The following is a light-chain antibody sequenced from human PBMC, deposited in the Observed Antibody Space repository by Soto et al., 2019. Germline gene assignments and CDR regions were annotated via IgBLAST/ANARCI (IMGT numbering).Light chain of an antibody. J-gene: IGKJ1*01. CDR3: QQYGSSPRT. CDR1: QSVKNDY. Sequence: ETVLTQSAGTLSLSPGERATLSCRASQSVKNDYLAWYQQRPGLAPRLLIYGASSRATGIPDRFSGSGSGTDFTLTISRLEPEDFAVYYCQQYGSSPRTFGQGTKVDI. V-gene: IGKV3-20*01. CDR2: GAS.